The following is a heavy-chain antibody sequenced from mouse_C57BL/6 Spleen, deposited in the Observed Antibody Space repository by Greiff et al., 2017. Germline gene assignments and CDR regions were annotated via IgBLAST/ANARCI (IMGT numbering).Heavy chain of an antibody. CDR2: ISYDGSN. CDR1: GYSITSGYY. Sequence: DVKLQESGPGLVKPSQSLSLTCSVTGYSITSGYYWNWLRQFPGNKLEWMGYISYDGSNNYNPSLKNRISITRDTSKNQFFLKLNSVTTEDTATYYCARGDYGYAMDYWGQGTSVTVSS. V-gene: IGHV3-6*01. D-gene: IGHD2-4*01. J-gene: IGHJ4*01. CDR3: ARGDYGYAMDY.